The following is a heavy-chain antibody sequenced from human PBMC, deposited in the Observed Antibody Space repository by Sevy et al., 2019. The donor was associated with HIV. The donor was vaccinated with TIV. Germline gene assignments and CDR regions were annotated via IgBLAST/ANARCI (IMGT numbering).Heavy chain of an antibody. CDR2: INPNSGGT. Sequence: ASVKVSCKASGYTFTGYYMHWVRQAPGQGLEWMGWINPNSGGTNYAQKFQGRVTMTRDTSISTAYMELSRLRSDDTAVYYCARASRTVGYNYGYFDYWGQGTLVTVSS. V-gene: IGHV1-2*02. CDR3: ARASRTVGYNYGYFDY. CDR1: GYTFTGYY. D-gene: IGHD5-12*01. J-gene: IGHJ4*02.